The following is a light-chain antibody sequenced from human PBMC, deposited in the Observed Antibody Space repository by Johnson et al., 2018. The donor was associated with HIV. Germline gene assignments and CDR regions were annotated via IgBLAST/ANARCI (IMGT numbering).Light chain of an antibody. Sequence: VLTQPPSVSAAPGQKVTISCSGSTSTIGNNYVSWYQVLPGTAPKLLIYENDKRPSGIPDRFSGSKSGTSATLGITGLQTGDEADYYCGTWETSLSAGGVFGTGTKVTVL. V-gene: IGLV1-51*02. CDR1: TSTIGNNY. CDR2: END. J-gene: IGLJ1*01. CDR3: GTWETSLSAGGV.